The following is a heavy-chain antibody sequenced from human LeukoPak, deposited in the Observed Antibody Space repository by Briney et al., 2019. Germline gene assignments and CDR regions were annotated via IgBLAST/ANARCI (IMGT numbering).Heavy chain of an antibody. D-gene: IGHD6-13*01. V-gene: IGHV3-30*04. J-gene: IGHJ6*02. CDR3: ARHSSSWSPGTCMDV. CDR1: GFTFSSFA. Sequence: GSLRLSCAASGFTFSSFAMHWVRQAPGKGLEWVAVTSKDGSDKYYADSVKGRFTISRDNAKNSLYLQMNSLRAEDTAVYYCARHSSSWSPGTCMDVWGQGTTVTVSS. CDR2: TSKDGSDK.